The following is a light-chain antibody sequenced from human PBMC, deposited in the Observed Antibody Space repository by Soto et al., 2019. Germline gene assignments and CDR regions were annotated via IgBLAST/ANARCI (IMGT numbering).Light chain of an antibody. CDR1: QTISHW. CDR3: QQDGDFWWT. Sequence: DIQMTQSPSTLSASVGDRVTITCRASQTISHWLAWFQQKPGKAPNLLIYGVSNLASGVPSRFSGTGSGTEFTLTISNLQPDDIATYYCQQDGDFWWTFDNGSRGEIQ. V-gene: IGKV1-5*03. J-gene: IGKJ1*01. CDR2: GVS.